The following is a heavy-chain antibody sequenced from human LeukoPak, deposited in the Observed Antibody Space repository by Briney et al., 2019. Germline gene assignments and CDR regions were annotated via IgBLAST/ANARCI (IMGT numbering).Heavy chain of an antibody. Sequence: SETLSLTCAVYGGSFSDYYWSWIRQPPGKGLDWIGEINHSGNTNYNPSLKSRVTISVDTSKNQFSLKLSSVTAADTAVYYCARGEDWNSSWKFGYWGQGTLVTVSS. V-gene: IGHV4-34*01. CDR1: GGSFSDYY. J-gene: IGHJ4*02. CDR2: INHSGNT. D-gene: IGHD6-13*01. CDR3: ARGEDWNSSWKFGY.